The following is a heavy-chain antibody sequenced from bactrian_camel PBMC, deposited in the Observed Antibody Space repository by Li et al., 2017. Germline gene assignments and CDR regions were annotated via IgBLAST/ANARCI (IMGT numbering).Heavy chain of an antibody. Sequence: HVQLVESGGGSVQTGGSLRLSCQASGSTYSSLCMGWFRQAPGKGVEWVSAINSISSMTPYADSVVGRFTISRDSAKNTLYLQMNSLKPEDTAVYYCLVWGLGTLGQGTQVTVS. V-gene: IGHV3S6*01. J-gene: IGHJ4*01. D-gene: IGHD7*01. CDR2: INSISSMT. CDR1: GSTYSSLC.